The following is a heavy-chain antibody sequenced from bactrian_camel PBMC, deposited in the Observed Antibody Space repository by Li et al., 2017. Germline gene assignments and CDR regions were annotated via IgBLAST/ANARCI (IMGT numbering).Heavy chain of an antibody. D-gene: IGHD2*01. CDR1: GYSSIVNC. J-gene: IGHJ4*01. CDR2: IFTSDDST. Sequence: HVQLVESGGGSVDAGGSLRLSCAASGYSSIVNCMGRYRQGIGEEREGVAAIFTSDDSTYYTDSVKGRFTISRENDKNTVYLQMNSLKPEDTAMYYCAARNPESQYRGPYCSPSALTRIGWANFVGQGTQVTVS. V-gene: IGHV3S53*01.